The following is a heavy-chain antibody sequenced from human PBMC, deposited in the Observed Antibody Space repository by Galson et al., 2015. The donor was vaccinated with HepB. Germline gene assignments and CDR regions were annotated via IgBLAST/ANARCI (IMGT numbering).Heavy chain of an antibody. V-gene: IGHV4-59*01. Sequence: ETLSLTCNVSGGSLSPYFWSWIRQPPGKGLEWIGYIYYSGNTNYNPSLKSRVIMSLDTSKNQISLKLSSVTEADTAIYYCARDSATMVRGMGYFDSWGQGSLVTVSS. CDR3: ARDSATMVRGMGYFDS. D-gene: IGHD3-10*01. CDR1: GGSLSPYF. CDR2: IYYSGNT. J-gene: IGHJ5*01.